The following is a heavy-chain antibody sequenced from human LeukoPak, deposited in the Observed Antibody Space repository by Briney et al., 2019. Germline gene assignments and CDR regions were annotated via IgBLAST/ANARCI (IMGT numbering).Heavy chain of an antibody. V-gene: IGHV3-7*01. CDR1: GFPFSSYW. J-gene: IGHJ4*02. Sequence: GGSLRLSCVASGFPFSSYWMTWVRQAPGKGLEWVANIKQDGRAKYYVDSVKGRFTISRDNVKNSLYLQMNSLRAEDTAIYYCAREGAYSSSSDVDYWGQGTLVTVSS. CDR3: AREGAYSSSSDVDY. CDR2: IKQDGRAK. D-gene: IGHD6-6*01.